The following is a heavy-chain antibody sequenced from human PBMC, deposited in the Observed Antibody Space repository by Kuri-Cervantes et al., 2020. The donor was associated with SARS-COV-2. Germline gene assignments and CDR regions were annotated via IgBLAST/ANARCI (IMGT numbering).Heavy chain of an antibody. D-gene: IGHD2-21*01. CDR2: IKQDGSEK. V-gene: IGHV3-7*01. CDR3: ARDPRGLWHWAFDI. J-gene: IGHJ3*02. CDR1: GFTFSSYW. Sequence: GESLKISCAASGFTFSSYWMSWVRQAPGKGLEWVANIKQDGSEKYYVDSVKGRFTISRDNAKNSLYPQMNSLRAEDTAVYYCARDPRGLWHWAFDIWGQGTMVTVSS.